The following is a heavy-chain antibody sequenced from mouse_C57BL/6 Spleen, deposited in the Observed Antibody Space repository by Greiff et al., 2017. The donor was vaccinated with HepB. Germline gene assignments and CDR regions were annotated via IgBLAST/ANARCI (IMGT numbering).Heavy chain of an antibody. J-gene: IGHJ3*01. CDR1: GYSITSGYY. CDR3: AREGSSDGFAY. Sequence: EVQLQESGPGLVKPSQSLSLTCSVTGYSITSGYYWNWIRQFPGNKLEWMGYISYDGSNNYNPSLKNRISITLDTSKNQFFLKLNSVTTEDTATYYCAREGSSDGFAYGGQGTLVTVSA. V-gene: IGHV3-6*01. D-gene: IGHD1-1*01. CDR2: ISYDGSN.